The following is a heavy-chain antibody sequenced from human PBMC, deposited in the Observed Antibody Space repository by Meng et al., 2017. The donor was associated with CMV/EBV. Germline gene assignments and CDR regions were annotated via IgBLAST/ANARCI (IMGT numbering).Heavy chain of an antibody. CDR3: ARERGDDSGYNFDS. CDR2: IYSTGGT. CDR1: GGFFSGFF. V-gene: IGHV4-4*07. D-gene: IGHD3-22*01. J-gene: IGHJ4*02. Sequence: QVCVQGWGLGLGSPLETRSLTGSVFGGFFSGFFWTWIRQPAGKGLEWIGRIYSTGGTNYNPSFESRVTISLDGSNNQFSLKLNSVTAADTAIYYCARERGDDSGYNFDSWGQGTLVTVSS.